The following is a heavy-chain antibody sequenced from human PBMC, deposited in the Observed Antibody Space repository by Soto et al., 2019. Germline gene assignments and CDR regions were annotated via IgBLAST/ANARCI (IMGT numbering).Heavy chain of an antibody. J-gene: IGHJ5*02. Sequence: EVQLVESGGGLVQPGGSLRLSCAASGFTVSSNYMSWVRQAPGKGLEWVSVIYSGGTTYYADSVKGRFTISRDNSKNTLYLQMNSLRAEDTAVYYCARNGDSSDYRGWFDPWGQEPWSPSPQ. D-gene: IGHD3-22*01. CDR3: ARNGDSSDYRGWFDP. CDR2: IYSGGTT. CDR1: GFTVSSNY. V-gene: IGHV3-66*01.